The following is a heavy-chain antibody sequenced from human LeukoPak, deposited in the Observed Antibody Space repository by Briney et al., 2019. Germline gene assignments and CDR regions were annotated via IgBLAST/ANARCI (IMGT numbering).Heavy chain of an antibody. CDR3: TTDALYYDSSGWFDY. CDR2: INYKTNGGTA. Sequence: GGSLRLSCAASGFTFNNAWMSWVRQAPGKGLEWVGRINYKTNGGTADYAAPVKGRFTISRDDSKDTLYLQMNSLKTEDTAVYYCTTDALYYDSSGWFDYWGQGTLVTVSS. CDR1: GFTFNNAW. V-gene: IGHV3-15*01. J-gene: IGHJ4*02. D-gene: IGHD3-22*01.